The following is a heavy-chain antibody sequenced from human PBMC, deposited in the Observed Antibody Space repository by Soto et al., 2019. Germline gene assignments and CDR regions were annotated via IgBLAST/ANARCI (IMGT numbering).Heavy chain of an antibody. V-gene: IGHV3-33*01. Sequence: ESGGGVVQPGRSLRLSCTASGFTFSSYGMHWVRQAPGKGLEWVALIWYDGSNKYYADSVKGRFTISRDNSKNTLYLQMNSLRAEDTAVYYCAVPRGVGGSGSYSDTFDIWGQGTMVTVSS. D-gene: IGHD3-10*01. CDR1: GFTFSSYG. CDR2: IWYDGSNK. J-gene: IGHJ3*02. CDR3: AVPRGVGGSGSYSDTFDI.